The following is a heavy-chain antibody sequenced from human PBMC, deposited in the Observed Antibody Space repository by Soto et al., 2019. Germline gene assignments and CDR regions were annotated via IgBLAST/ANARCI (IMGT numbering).Heavy chain of an antibody. CDR3: ARKDALGDSSDLAY. CDR1: GYTFSRYA. Sequence: QVHLAQSGPEAKKPGASVKLSCQASGYTFSRYAMHWVRQTPGQSLEWMGWINAGNGNTKYSQKFQGRVILTWDTSARTAAMELRSLTSEDTAIYYCARKDALGDSSDLAYWGQGTLVTVSS. D-gene: IGHD3-22*01. CDR2: INAGNGNT. J-gene: IGHJ4*02. V-gene: IGHV1-3*01.